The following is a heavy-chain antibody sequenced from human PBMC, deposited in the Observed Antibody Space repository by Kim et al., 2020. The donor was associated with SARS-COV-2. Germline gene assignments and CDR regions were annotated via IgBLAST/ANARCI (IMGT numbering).Heavy chain of an antibody. CDR1: GFTFSSYA. J-gene: IGHJ4*02. CDR3: AKTNSYDFWSGYQY. CDR2: ISGSGGST. Sequence: GGSLRLSCAASGFTFSSYAMSWVRQAPGKGLEWVSAISGSGGSTYYADSVKGRFTISRDNSKNTLYLQMNSLRAEDTAVYYCAKTNSYDFWSGYQYWGQGTLVTISS. D-gene: IGHD3-3*01. V-gene: IGHV3-23*01.